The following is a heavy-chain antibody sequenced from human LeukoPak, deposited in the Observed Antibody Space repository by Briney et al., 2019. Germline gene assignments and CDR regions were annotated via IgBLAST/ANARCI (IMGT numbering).Heavy chain of an antibody. CDR2: IIPILGIA. CDR3: ASRYYYDSSGYYHYYYGMDV. V-gene: IGHV1-69*04. D-gene: IGHD3-22*01. Sequence: SVKVSCKASGGTFSSYAISWVRQAPGQGLEWMGRIIPILGIANYAQKFQGRVTITADKSTSTAYMELSSLRSEDTAVYYSASRYYYDSSGYYHYYYGMDVWGQGTTVTVSS. CDR1: GGTFSSYA. J-gene: IGHJ6*02.